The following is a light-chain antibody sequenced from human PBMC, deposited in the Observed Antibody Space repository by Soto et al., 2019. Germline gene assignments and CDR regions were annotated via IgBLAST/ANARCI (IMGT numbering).Light chain of an antibody. CDR1: QSFSSSY. V-gene: IGKV3-20*01. Sequence: EIVLTQSPGTLSLSPGERATLSCRASQSFSSSYLAWYQQKPGQAPRLLIYGASSRATGIPDRFSGSGSATDFTLTISRLEPEDFAVYYCQQYGSTPLLTFGPGTKVDIK. CDR3: QQYGSTPLLT. CDR2: GAS. J-gene: IGKJ3*01.